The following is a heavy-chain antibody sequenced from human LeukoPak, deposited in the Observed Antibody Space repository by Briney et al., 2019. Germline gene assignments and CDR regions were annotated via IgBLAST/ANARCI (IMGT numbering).Heavy chain of an antibody. CDR3: ARGAASPTL. CDR1: GGSFSGYY. D-gene: IGHD6-13*01. CDR2: INHSGST. Sequence: SETLSLTCAVYGGSFSGYYWSWIRQPPRKGLEWIGEINHSGSTNYNPSLKSRVTISVDTSKNQSSLKLSSVTAADTAVYYCARGAASPTLWCQATLVTVSS. V-gene: IGHV4-34*01. J-gene: IGHJ4*02.